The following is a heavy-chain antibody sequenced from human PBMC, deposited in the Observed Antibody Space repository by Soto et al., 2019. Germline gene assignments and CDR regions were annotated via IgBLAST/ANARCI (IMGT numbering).Heavy chain of an antibody. CDR2: INPNSGGT. V-gene: IGHV1-2*04. CDR3: ASTGYSSGWDFDI. J-gene: IGHJ3*02. Sequence: ASVKVSCKASGCTFTGYYMHWVRQASGQGLEWMGWINPNSGGTNYAQKFQGWVTMTRDTSISTAYMELSRLRSDDTAVYYCASTGYSSGWDFDIWGQGTMVTVSS. D-gene: IGHD6-19*01. CDR1: GCTFTGYY.